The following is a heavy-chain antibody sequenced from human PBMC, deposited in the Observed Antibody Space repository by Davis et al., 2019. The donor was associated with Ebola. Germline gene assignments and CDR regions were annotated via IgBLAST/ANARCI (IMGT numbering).Heavy chain of an antibody. CDR3: ARDRGYPDSFDI. CDR1: GFTFSSYA. V-gene: IGHV3-74*01. Sequence: GESLKISCAASGFTFSSYAMSWVRQAPGKGLVWVSHINSDGSTKIYADSVEGRFTISRDNAKNTLYLQLNSLRAEDTAVYYCARDRGYPDSFDIWGQGTMVAISS. J-gene: IGHJ3*02. D-gene: IGHD1-1*01. CDR2: INSDGSTK.